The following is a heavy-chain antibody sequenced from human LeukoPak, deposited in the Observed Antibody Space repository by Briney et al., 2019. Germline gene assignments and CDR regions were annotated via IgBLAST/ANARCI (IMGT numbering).Heavy chain of an antibody. D-gene: IGHD3-22*01. CDR1: GGSFSGYY. CDR2: INHSGST. J-gene: IGHJ3*02. V-gene: IGHV4-34*01. CDR3: ARGPYSYDSSGAFDI. Sequence: SETLSLTCAVYGGSFSGYYWSWIRQPPGKGLEWIGEINHSGSTNYNPSLKSRVTISVDKSKNQFSLKLSSVTAADTAVYFCARGPYSYDSSGAFDIWGQGTMVTVSS.